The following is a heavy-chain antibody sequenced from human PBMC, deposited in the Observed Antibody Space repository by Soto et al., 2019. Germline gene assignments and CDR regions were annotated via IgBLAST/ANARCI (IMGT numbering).Heavy chain of an antibody. D-gene: IGHD5-18*01. CDR2: ISSSSSTI. V-gene: IGHV3-48*02. CDR3: ARDKRVDTAMGTPMDV. J-gene: IGHJ6*02. CDR1: GFTFSSYS. Sequence: EVQLVESGGGLVQPGGSLRLSCAASGFTFSSYSMNWVRQAPGKGLEWVSYISSSSSTIYYADSVKGRFTISRDNAKKSLYLQMNSLRDEDTAVYYCARDKRVDTAMGTPMDVWGQGTTVTVSS.